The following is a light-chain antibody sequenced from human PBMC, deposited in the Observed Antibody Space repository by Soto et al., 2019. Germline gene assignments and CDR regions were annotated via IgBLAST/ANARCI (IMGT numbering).Light chain of an antibody. V-gene: IGLV2-14*01. CDR2: DVS. Sequence: QSVLTQPASVSGSPGQSITISCTGTSSDVGGYKDVSWYQQHPDKAPKLLIYDVSNRPSGVSSRFSGSKSGNTASLTISGLHAEDEADYYCSSYTSRTTVLFGGGTKLTVL. CDR3: SSYTSRTTVL. CDR1: SSDVGGYKD. J-gene: IGLJ2*01.